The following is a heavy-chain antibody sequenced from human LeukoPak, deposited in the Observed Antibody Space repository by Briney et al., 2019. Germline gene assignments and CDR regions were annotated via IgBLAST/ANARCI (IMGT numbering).Heavy chain of an antibody. Sequence: ASVKVSCKASGGTFSSYAISWVRQAPGQGLEWMGRINPNSGGTNYAQKFQGRVTMTRDTSISTAYMELSRLRSDDTAVYYCASPRYYDSSGYLNDAFDIWGQGTMVTVSS. J-gene: IGHJ3*02. D-gene: IGHD3-22*01. CDR3: ASPRYYDSSGYLNDAFDI. CDR1: GGTFSSYA. CDR2: INPNSGGT. V-gene: IGHV1-2*06.